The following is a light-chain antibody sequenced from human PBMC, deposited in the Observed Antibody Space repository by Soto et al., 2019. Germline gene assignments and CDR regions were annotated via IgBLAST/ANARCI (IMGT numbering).Light chain of an antibody. CDR1: QSISSW. Sequence: DIQMTQSPSTLSASVGDRVTITCRASQSISSWLAWYQQKPGKAPKLLIYKASSLESGVPSRFSGSGSGTEVHLSISRLQPDDFATSYCQQYNSYSWTFGQGTKLEIK. CDR2: KAS. J-gene: IGKJ2*02. CDR3: QQYNSYSWT. V-gene: IGKV1-5*03.